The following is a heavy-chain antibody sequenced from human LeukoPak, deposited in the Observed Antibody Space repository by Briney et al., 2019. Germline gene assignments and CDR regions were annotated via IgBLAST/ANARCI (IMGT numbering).Heavy chain of an antibody. Sequence: GESLKISCKGSGYSFTSYWIGWVRQMPGKGLEWMGIIYPGDSDTRYSPSFQGQVTIPADKSISTAYLQWSSLKASDTAMYYCARLSEDFWSGYSFFDYWGQGTLVTVSS. V-gene: IGHV5-51*01. CDR3: ARLSEDFWSGYSFFDY. D-gene: IGHD3-3*01. J-gene: IGHJ4*02. CDR1: GYSFTSYW. CDR2: IYPGDSDT.